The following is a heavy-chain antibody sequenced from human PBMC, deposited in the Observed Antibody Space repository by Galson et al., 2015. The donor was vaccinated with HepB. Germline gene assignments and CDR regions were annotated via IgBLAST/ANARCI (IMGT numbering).Heavy chain of an antibody. J-gene: IGHJ4*02. CDR3: ARDGRYYYDSNPYYFDY. V-gene: IGHV1-18*04. CDR1: GYAFTSYG. Sequence: SVKVSCKASGYAFTSYGISWVRQAPGQGLEWMGWISAYNGNTNYAQKLQGRVTMTTDTSTSTAYMELRSLRSDDTAVYYCARDGRYYYDSNPYYFDYWGQGTLVTVSS. D-gene: IGHD3-22*01. CDR2: ISAYNGNT.